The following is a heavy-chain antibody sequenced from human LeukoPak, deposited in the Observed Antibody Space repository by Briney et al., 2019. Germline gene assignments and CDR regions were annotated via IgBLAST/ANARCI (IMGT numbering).Heavy chain of an antibody. CDR1: GGSISSSSYY. Sequence: PSETLSLTCTVSGGSISSSSYYWGWIRQPPGKGLEWIGSIYYSGSTYYNPSLKSRVTISVDTSKNQFSLKLSSVTAADTAVYYCARHEGNFDYDPYYFDYWGQGTLVTVSS. D-gene: IGHD4-17*01. V-gene: IGHV4-39*07. J-gene: IGHJ4*02. CDR3: ARHEGNFDYDPYYFDY. CDR2: IYYSGST.